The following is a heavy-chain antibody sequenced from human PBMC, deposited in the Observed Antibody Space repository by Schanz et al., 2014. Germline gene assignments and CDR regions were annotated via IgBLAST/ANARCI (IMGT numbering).Heavy chain of an antibody. CDR2: FIYIGGNT. CDR1: GFTFSSYA. CDR3: AKDRSWDYDSSGYFDY. Sequence: DVHLLESGGGLVQPGKSLRLSCAASGFTFSSYAMSWVRQAPGKGLEWVSFIYIGGNTYYADSVKGRFTISRDNSKNTVYLQMNSLRPGDTAVYYCAKDRSWDYDSSGYFDYWGQGTRVTVPS. D-gene: IGHD3-22*01. J-gene: IGHJ4*02. V-gene: IGHV3-23*01.